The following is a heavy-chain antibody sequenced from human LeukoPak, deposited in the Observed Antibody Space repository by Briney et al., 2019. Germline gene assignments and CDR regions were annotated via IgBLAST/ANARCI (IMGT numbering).Heavy chain of an antibody. J-gene: IGHJ4*02. CDR2: IYYSGST. D-gene: IGHD6-13*01. V-gene: IGHV4-39*01. Sequence: SETLSLTCTVSGGSISSSSYYWGWIRPPPGKGLEWIGSIYYSGSTYYNPPLKSRVTISVDTSKNQFSLKLSSVTAADTAVYYCARIAAAGTPDFDYWGQGTLVTVSS. CDR1: GGSISSSSYY. CDR3: ARIAAAGTPDFDY.